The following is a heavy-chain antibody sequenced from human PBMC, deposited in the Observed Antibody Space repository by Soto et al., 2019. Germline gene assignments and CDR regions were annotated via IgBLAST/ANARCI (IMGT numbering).Heavy chain of an antibody. Sequence: EVQLVESGGGPVRPGGSLRLSCAASGFNFITYSLNWVRQAPGKGLEWVASISSSAVYIDYADSVKGRFTISRDNANNSLYLQRNSLRAADTATYYCVRDGLDYYDTERLYFDKWGQGTLVTVSS. J-gene: IGHJ4*02. CDR1: GFNFITYS. CDR2: ISSSAVYI. D-gene: IGHD3-22*01. V-gene: IGHV3-21*02. CDR3: VRDGLDYYDTERLYFDK.